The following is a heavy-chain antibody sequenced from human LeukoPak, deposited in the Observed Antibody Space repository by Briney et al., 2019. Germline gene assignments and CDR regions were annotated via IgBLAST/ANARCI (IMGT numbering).Heavy chain of an antibody. J-gene: IGHJ4*02. CDR2: INHSGST. V-gene: IGHV4-39*07. Sequence: SETLSLTCTVSGGSISSGSYYWGWIRQPPGKGLEWIGEINHSGSTNYNPSLKSRVTISVDTSKNQFSLKLSSVTAADTAVYYCARDTSRRTGYCSGGSCYLDYWGQGTLVTVSS. CDR3: ARDTSRRTGYCSGGSCYLDY. CDR1: GGSISSGSYY. D-gene: IGHD2-15*01.